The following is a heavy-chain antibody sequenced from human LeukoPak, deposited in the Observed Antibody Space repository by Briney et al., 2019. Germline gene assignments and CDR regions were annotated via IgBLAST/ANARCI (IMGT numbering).Heavy chain of an antibody. V-gene: IGHV3-7*01. J-gene: IGHJ2*01. CDR2: IKQDGSEK. Sequence: PGGSLRLSCAASGFTFSSYWMSWVRQAPGKGLEWVANIKQDGSEKYYVDSVKGRFTISRDNAKNSLYLQMNSLRAEDTAVYYCAGDRYYYDSSGPLRWYFDLWGRGTLVTVSS. CDR1: GFTFSSYW. D-gene: IGHD3-22*01. CDR3: AGDRYYYDSSGPLRWYFDL.